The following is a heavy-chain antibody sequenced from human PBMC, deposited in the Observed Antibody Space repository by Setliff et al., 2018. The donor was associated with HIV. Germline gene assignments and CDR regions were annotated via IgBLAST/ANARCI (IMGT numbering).Heavy chain of an antibody. CDR3: ARAPGIAVTGRYFQH. J-gene: IGHJ1*01. D-gene: IGHD6-19*01. Sequence: HPGGSLRLSCAASGFTFSRYPMSWVRQAPGKGLEWVSSLSEGGYDTYYADSVKGRFTISRDNSKNTLYLQMNSLSAEDTAVYYCARAPGIAVTGRYFQHWGQGTLVTVSS. V-gene: IGHV3-23*01. CDR1: GFTFSRYP. CDR2: LSEGGYDT.